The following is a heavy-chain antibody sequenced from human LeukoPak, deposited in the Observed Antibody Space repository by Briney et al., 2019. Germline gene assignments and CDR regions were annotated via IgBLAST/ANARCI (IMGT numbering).Heavy chain of an antibody. Sequence: GESLKISCKGSGYNFPTYWIVWVRQMPAKGLEWMGIIYPGDSDTRYSPSFQAQVTISADKSISTAYLQWSSLKASDTAMYYCARKVSITGPMDVWGKGTTVTISS. D-gene: IGHD1-14*01. CDR2: IYPGDSDT. J-gene: IGHJ6*04. V-gene: IGHV5-51*01. CDR1: GYNFPTYW. CDR3: ARKVSITGPMDV.